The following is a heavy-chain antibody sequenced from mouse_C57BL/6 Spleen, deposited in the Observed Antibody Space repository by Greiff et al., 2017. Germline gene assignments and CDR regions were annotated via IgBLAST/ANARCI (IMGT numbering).Heavy chain of an antibody. J-gene: IGHJ4*01. Sequence: VQLQQPGAELVRPGSSVKLSCKASGYTFTSYWMDWVKQRPGQGLEWIGNIYPSDSETHYNQKFKDKATLTVDKSSRTAYMQLSSLTSEDSAVYYCARLGRDAMDYWGQGTAVTVSS. CDR3: ARLGRDAMDY. CDR2: IYPSDSET. V-gene: IGHV1-61*01. D-gene: IGHD3-3*01. CDR1: GYTFTSYW.